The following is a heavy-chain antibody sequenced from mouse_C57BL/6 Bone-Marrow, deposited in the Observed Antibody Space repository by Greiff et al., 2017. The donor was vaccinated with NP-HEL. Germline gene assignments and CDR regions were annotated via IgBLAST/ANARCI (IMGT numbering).Heavy chain of an antibody. J-gene: IGHJ4*01. D-gene: IGHD2-3*01. V-gene: IGHV6-6*01. CDR3: TGHDAYAMDY. CDR2: IRNKANNHAT. Sequence: EVQRVESGGGLVQPGGSMKLSCAASGFTFSDAWMDWVRQSPEKGLEWVAEIRNKANNHATYYAESVKGRFTISRDDSKSSVYLQMNSLRAEDTGIYYCTGHDAYAMDYWGQGTSVTVSS. CDR1: GFTFSDAW.